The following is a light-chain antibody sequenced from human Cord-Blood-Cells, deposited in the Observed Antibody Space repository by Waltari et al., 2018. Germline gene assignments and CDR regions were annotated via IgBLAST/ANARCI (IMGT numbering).Light chain of an antibody. CDR3: SSYTSSSTLV. J-gene: IGLJ3*02. V-gene: IGLV2-14*01. CDR1: SSDVGGYNY. CDR2: DVS. Sequence: QSALTQPAPVSGSPGQSITISCTGTSSDVGGYNYVSWYQQHPGKAPKLMIYDVSKRPSGVSNRFSGSKSGNTASLTISGLQAEDGADYYCSSYTSSSTLVFGGGTKLTVL.